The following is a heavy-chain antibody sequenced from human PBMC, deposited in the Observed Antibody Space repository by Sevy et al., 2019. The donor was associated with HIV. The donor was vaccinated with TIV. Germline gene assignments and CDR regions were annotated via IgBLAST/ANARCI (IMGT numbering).Heavy chain of an antibody. CDR1: GFTFSSYW. CDR3: ARAITYYDFWSGYYNWFDP. V-gene: IGHV3-7*01. Sequence: GGSLRLSCAASGFTFSSYWMSWVGQLPGRGWGGWPTIRKDGREKYYVDSVKGRFTISRENAKNSLYLQMNSLRAEDTAVYYCARAITYYDFWSGYYNWFDPWGQGTLVTVSS. CDR2: IRKDGREK. J-gene: IGHJ5*02. D-gene: IGHD3-3*01.